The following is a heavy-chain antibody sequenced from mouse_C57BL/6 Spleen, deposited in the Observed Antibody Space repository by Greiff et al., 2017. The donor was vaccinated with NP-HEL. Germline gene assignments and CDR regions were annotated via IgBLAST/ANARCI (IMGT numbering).Heavy chain of an antibody. CDR2: ISYDGSN. D-gene: IGHD4-1*01. V-gene: IGHV3-6*01. CDR3: ARGGNWVFAY. CDR1: GYSITSGYY. J-gene: IGHJ3*01. Sequence: VQLKQSGPGLVKPSQSLSLTCSVTGYSITSGYYWNWIRQFPGNKLEWMGYISYDGSNNYNPSLKNRISITRDTSKNQFFLKLNSVTTEDTATYYCARGGNWVFAYWGQGTLVTVSA.